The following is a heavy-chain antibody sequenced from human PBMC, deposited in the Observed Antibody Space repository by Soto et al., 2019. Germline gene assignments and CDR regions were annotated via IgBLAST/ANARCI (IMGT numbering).Heavy chain of an antibody. CDR3: VRGERNILPPSYRKWGIYFDF. V-gene: IGHV1-69*13. D-gene: IGHD1-1*01. J-gene: IGHJ4*02. Sequence: ASVKVSCKASGGTFSSYAISWVRQAPGQGLEWMGGIIPIFGTANYAQKFQGRVTITADESTSTAYMELSSLRPEDTAVYYCVRGERNILPPSYRKWGIYFDFWGQGTLVTVSS. CDR2: IIPIFGTA. CDR1: GGTFSSYA.